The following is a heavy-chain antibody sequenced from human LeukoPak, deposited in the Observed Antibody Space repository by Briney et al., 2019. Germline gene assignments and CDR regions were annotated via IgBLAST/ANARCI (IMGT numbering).Heavy chain of an antibody. Sequence: NPSETLSLTCTVSGGSISSGGYYWSWIRQHPGKGLEWIGYIYYSGSTYYNPSLKSRVTISVDTSKNQFSLKLSSVTAEDTAVYYCAKGMGATKVSPIDYWGQGTLVTVSS. CDR1: GGSISSGGYY. CDR2: IYYSGST. J-gene: IGHJ4*02. V-gene: IGHV4-31*03. D-gene: IGHD5-24*01. CDR3: AKGMGATKVSPIDY.